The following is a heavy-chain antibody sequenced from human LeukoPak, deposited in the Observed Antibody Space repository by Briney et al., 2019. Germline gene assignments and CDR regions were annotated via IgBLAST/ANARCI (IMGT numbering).Heavy chain of an antibody. CDR1: GGSISSHY. J-gene: IGHJ3*02. V-gene: IGHV4-59*11. CDR3: ARYSTGWYDAFDI. Sequence: PSETLPLTCTVSGGSISSHYWSWIRQPPGKGLEWIGCVYYSGSTNYKPSLTSRVTISVDTSKNQFSLKLSSVTAADTAVHYCARYSTGWYDAFDIWGQGTMVTVSS. CDR2: VYYSGST. D-gene: IGHD6-19*01.